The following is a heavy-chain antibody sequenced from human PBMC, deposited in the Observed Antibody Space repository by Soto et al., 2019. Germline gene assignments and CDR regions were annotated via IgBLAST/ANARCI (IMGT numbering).Heavy chain of an antibody. CDR1: GLTLSRYW. Sequence: VQLVESGGGLVQPGGSLRLSCAASGLTLSRYWMIWVRQAPGKGLEWVANINPDGSQRYYVGSVRGRFTISRDNAKNSLYLQMNSLRDEDTGVYYCARDSDMGHSQDGWGQGTLVTVSS. D-gene: IGHD5-18*01. V-gene: IGHV3-7*01. CDR2: INPDGSQR. J-gene: IGHJ4*02. CDR3: ARDSDMGHSQDG.